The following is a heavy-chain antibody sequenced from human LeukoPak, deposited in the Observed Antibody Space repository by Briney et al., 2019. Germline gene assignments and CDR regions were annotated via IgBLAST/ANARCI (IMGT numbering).Heavy chain of an antibody. Sequence: SQTLPLTCAISGDSVSSNSAAWNWIRQSPSRGLEWLGRTYYRSKWYNDYAVSVKSRITINPDTSKNQFSLQLNSVTPEDTAVYYCARDHGDSSSWTPAYFDYWGQGTLVTVSS. CDR2: TYYRSKWYN. CDR1: GDSVSSNSAA. CDR3: ARDHGDSSSWTPAYFDY. V-gene: IGHV6-1*01. D-gene: IGHD6-13*01. J-gene: IGHJ4*02.